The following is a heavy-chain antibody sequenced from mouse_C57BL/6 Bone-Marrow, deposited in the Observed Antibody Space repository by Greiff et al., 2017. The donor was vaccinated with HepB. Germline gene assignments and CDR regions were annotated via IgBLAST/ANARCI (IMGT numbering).Heavy chain of an antibody. CDR2: IWTGGGT. CDR1: GFSLTSYA. Sequence: VQLVESGPGLVAPSQSLSITCTVSGFSLTSYAISWVRQPPGKGLEWLGVIWTGGGTNYNSALKSRLSISKDNSKSQVFLKMNSLQPDDTARYYCARAPRGYGSSYWYFDVWGTGTTVTVSS. V-gene: IGHV2-9-1*01. CDR3: ARAPRGYGSSYWYFDV. D-gene: IGHD1-1*01. J-gene: IGHJ1*03.